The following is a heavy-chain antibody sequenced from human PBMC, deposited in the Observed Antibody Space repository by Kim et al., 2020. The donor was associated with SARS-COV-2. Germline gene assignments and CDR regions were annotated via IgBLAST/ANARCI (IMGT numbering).Heavy chain of an antibody. D-gene: IGHD5-18*01. J-gene: IGHJ3*02. CDR2: ISSSSSYI. Sequence: GGSLRLSCAASGFTFSSYSMNWVRQAPGKGLEWVSSISSSSSYIYYADSVKGRFTISRDNANNSLYLQMNSLRAEDTAVYYCAKYRGYSYHDAFDIWGQGTLVTFSS. CDR3: AKYRGYSYHDAFDI. V-gene: IGHV3-21*01. CDR1: GFTFSSYS.